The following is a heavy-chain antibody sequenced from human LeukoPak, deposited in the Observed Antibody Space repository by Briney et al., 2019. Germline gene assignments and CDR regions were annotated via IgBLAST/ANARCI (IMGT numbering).Heavy chain of an antibody. V-gene: IGHV3-21*04. CDR1: GFAFSDDS. Sequence: GGSLRLSCVASGFAFSDDSMNWVRQPPGKGLEWISSISSTSKYIYYADSVKGRFTISRDNAKNSLYLQMNSLRAEDTALYYCAKGMTTVTPYYFDYWGQGTLVTVSS. D-gene: IGHD4-17*01. CDR2: ISSTSKYI. J-gene: IGHJ4*02. CDR3: AKGMTTVTPYYFDY.